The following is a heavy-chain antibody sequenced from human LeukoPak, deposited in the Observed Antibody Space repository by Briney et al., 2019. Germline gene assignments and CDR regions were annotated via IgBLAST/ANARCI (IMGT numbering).Heavy chain of an antibody. CDR1: GYTFTSYD. V-gene: IGHV1-8*01. Sequence: ASVKVSCKASGYTFTSYDINWVRQATGQGPEWMGWMNPSSGNTGYAQRFQGRVTMTRDTPINTAYLELSSLRSEDTAVYYCARGPRYYDFWSGYTYYYYYYMDVWGKGTTVTVSS. CDR3: ARGPRYYDFWSGYTYYYYYYMDV. D-gene: IGHD3-3*01. CDR2: MNPSSGNT. J-gene: IGHJ6*03.